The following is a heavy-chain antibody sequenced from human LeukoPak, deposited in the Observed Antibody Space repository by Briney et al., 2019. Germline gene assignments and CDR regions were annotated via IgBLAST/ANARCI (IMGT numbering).Heavy chain of an antibody. J-gene: IGHJ4*02. D-gene: IGHD2-15*01. V-gene: IGHV1-2*02. Sequence: ASVRVSCKASGYTFTGYYMHWVRQAPGQGLEWMGWINPNSGGTNYAQKFQGRVTMTRDTSISTAYMELSRLRSDDTAVYYCAVISHCSGGSCYSEDYWGQGTLVTVSS. CDR1: GYTFTGYY. CDR3: AVISHCSGGSCYSEDY. CDR2: INPNSGGT.